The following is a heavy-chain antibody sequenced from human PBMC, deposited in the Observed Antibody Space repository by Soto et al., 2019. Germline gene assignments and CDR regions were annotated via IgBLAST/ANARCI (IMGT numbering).Heavy chain of an antibody. Sequence: QVQLVQSGAEVKKPGASVKVSCKASGYTFTSYDINWVRQATGQGREWMGWMNANSGNTGYAQKFQGRVTMTTNTTKSTAYTELSSLRSEDTAVDYVSRGAGKYCSGGSWDVGFADWGQGTLVTVSS. CDR1: GYTFTSYD. CDR2: MNANSGNT. CDR3: SRGAGKYCSGGSWDVGFAD. V-gene: IGHV1-8*01. J-gene: IGHJ4*02. D-gene: IGHD2-15*01.